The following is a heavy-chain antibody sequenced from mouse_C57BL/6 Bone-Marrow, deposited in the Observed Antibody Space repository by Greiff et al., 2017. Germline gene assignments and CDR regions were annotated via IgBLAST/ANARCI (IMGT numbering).Heavy chain of an antibody. D-gene: IGHD4-1*01. J-gene: IGHJ1*03. Sequence: VQLQQSGPVLVKPGASVKMSCKASGYTFTDYYMNWVKQSHGKSLEWIGVINPYNGGTSYNQKFKGKATLTVDKSSSTAYMELNSLTSEDSAVYYCARRLTGTKYCDVWGTGTTVTVSS. V-gene: IGHV1-19*01. CDR1: GYTFTDYY. CDR2: INPYNGGT. CDR3: ARRLTGTKYCDV.